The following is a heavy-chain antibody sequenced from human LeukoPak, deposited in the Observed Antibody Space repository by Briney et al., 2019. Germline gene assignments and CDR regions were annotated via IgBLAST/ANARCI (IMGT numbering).Heavy chain of an antibody. CDR2: ICHNGET. J-gene: IGHJ4*02. CDR1: GASITDRYC. D-gene: IGHD5-24*01. CDR3: ARWSDNYRAFDY. Sequence: SETLSLTCSVSGASITDRYCWHWIRQPPGKRLEWVGYICHNGETNSHPSLKTRVTISLDTSKSQLSLKLTSVTPADTAVYLCARWSDNYRAFDYWGQGTLVTVSS. V-gene: IGHV4-59*01.